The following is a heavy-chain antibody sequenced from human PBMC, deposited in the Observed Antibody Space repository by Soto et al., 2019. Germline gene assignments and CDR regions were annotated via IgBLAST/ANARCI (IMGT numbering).Heavy chain of an antibody. V-gene: IGHV3-23*01. CDR1: GFTFAIYG. D-gene: IGHD4-4*01. J-gene: IGHJ4*02. CDR3: AKGSRGLTNYYFEY. Sequence: HPGGSLRLSCAASGFTFAIYGMTWVRQAPGEGLEWVSSISGSGGSTFYAGSVRGRFTISRDNSKNTVFLQMSSLRAEDTAVYYCAKGSRGLTNYYFEYWGQGIEVTVSS. CDR2: ISGSGGST.